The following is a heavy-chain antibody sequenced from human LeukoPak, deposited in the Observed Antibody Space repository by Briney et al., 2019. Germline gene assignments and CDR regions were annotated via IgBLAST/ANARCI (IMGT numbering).Heavy chain of an antibody. CDR2: INPNSGGT. CDR1: GYTFTGYY. Sequence: ASVKVSCKASGYTFTGYYMHWVRQAPGQGLEWMGWINPNSGGTNYAQKFQGWVTMTRDTSISTAYMELSRLRSDDTAEYYCARGDYDFWSGYVFDYWGQGTLVTVSS. J-gene: IGHJ4*02. V-gene: IGHV1-2*04. D-gene: IGHD3-3*01. CDR3: ARGDYDFWSGYVFDY.